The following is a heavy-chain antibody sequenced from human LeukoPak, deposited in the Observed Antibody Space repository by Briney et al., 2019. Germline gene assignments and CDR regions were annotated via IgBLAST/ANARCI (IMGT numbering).Heavy chain of an antibody. Sequence: SETLSLTCTVSGASISSGGIFWSWIRQHPGKGLEWIGYIYYRGSTYYNPPLRSRATISVDTSKNQFSLNLTSVTAADTAVYFCARGVPHYGVSAFYYYDYWGKGTLVSVSS. J-gene: IGHJ4*02. CDR1: GASISSGGIF. V-gene: IGHV4-31*03. D-gene: IGHD3-16*01. CDR3: ARGVPHYGVSAFYYYDY. CDR2: IYYRGST.